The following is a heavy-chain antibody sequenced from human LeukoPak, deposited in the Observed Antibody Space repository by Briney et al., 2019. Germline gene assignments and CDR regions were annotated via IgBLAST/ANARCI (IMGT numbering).Heavy chain of an antibody. CDR2: IYYSGTT. CDR1: GDSISGYY. CDR3: ARGTLYSSGWYFDY. J-gene: IGHJ4*02. Sequence: SETLSLTCTVSGDSISGYYWGWIRQPPGKGLEWIGYIYYSGTTNYNPSLKSRVTISVDTSKNQFSLNLTSVTAADTAVYYCARGTLYSSGWYFDYWGQGTLVTVSS. V-gene: IGHV4-59*01. D-gene: IGHD6-19*01.